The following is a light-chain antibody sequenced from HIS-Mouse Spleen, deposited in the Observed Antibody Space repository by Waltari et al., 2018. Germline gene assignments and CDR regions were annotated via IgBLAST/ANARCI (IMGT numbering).Light chain of an antibody. CDR1: SSDVGGYNY. CDR2: DVS. V-gene: IGLV2-14*03. Sequence: QSALTQPAYVSGSPGQSITISCTGTSSDVGGYNYVSWYQQHPGKAPKLMIYDVSNRPSVVSNRFSGSKSGNTASLTISGLQAEDEADYYCSSYTSSSTLVFGGGTKLTVL. CDR3: SSYTSSSTLV. J-gene: IGLJ3*02.